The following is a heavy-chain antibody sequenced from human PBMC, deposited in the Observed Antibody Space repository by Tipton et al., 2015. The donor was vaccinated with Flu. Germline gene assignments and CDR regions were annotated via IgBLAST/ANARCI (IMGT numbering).Heavy chain of an antibody. CDR3: ARDQGFGGGLTYDYYAMDV. Sequence: TLSLTCTVSDYSISSGYYWGWIRQPPGKGLEWIGCISHSGRTYYNPSLKSRVTISVDTSKKQFSLQLTSVTAADTAVYYCARDQGFGGGLTYDYYAMDVWGQGTTVTVSS. CDR2: ISHSGRT. D-gene: IGHD3-10*01. CDR1: DYSISSGYY. V-gene: IGHV4-38-2*02. J-gene: IGHJ6*02.